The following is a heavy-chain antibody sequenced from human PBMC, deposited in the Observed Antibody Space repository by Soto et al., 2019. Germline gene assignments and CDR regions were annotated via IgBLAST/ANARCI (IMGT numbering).Heavy chain of an antibody. Sequence: ASVKVSCKASGYTFTSYYMHWVRQAPGQRLEWMGWINAGNGNTKYSQKFQGRVAITRDTSASTAYMELSSLRSEDTAVYYCARENYDFWSGYTNWFDPWGQGTLVTVSS. CDR1: GYTFTSYY. CDR2: INAGNGNT. V-gene: IGHV1-3*01. D-gene: IGHD3-3*01. CDR3: ARENYDFWSGYTNWFDP. J-gene: IGHJ5*02.